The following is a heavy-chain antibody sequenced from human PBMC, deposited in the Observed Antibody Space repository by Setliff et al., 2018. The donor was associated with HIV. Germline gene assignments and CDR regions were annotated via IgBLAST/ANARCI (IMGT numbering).Heavy chain of an antibody. V-gene: IGHV1-2*02. J-gene: IGHJ5*02. CDR1: GYTFSGYY. Sequence: ASVKVSCKASGYTFSGYYLHWVRRAPGQGLEWMGWINPNSGATNYAQSFQGRVTMTRDTSISTAYMDLSSLRFDDTAVYYFARSLSVAEWFDPWGQGTLVTVSS. CDR2: INPNSGAT. D-gene: IGHD6-19*01. CDR3: ARSLSVAEWFDP.